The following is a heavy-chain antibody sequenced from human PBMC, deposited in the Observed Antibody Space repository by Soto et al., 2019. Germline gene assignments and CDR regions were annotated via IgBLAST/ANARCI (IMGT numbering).Heavy chain of an antibody. J-gene: IGHJ6*02. CDR1: GGTFSSYA. V-gene: IGHV1-69*12. D-gene: IGHD2-21*02. CDR3: ARQGDPGGYYYYGMDV. Sequence: QVQLVQSGAEVKKPGSSVNVSCKASGGTFSSYAISWVRQAPGQGLEWMGGIIPIFGTADYAQKFQGRVTITADESTSTAYMELSSLRSEDTAVYYCARQGDPGGYYYYGMDVWGQGTTVTVSS. CDR2: IIPIFGTA.